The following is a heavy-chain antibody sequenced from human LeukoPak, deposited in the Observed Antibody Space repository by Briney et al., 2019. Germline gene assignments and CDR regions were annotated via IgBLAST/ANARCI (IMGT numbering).Heavy chain of an antibody. Sequence: GGSLRLSCAASGFSFRNYAMSWVRQAPGKGLGWVSSISNSGGSTYYADSVKGRFTISRDNSKNTLYLQMNSLRAEDTAVYYCARARPAADYYYYGMDVWGQGTTVTVSS. CDR2: ISNSGGST. J-gene: IGHJ6*02. V-gene: IGHV3-23*01. CDR3: ARARPAADYYYYGMDV. CDR1: GFSFRNYA. D-gene: IGHD6-25*01.